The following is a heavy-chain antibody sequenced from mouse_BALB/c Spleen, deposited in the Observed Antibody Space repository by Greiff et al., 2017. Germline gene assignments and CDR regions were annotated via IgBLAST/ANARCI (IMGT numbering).Heavy chain of an antibody. CDR3: VNYDAMDY. Sequence: EVQLVESGAELVKPGASVKLSCTASGFNIKDTYMHWVKQRPEQGLEWIGRIDPANGNTKYDPKFQGKATITADTSSNTAYLQLSSLTSEDTAVYYCVNYDAMDYWGQGTSVTVSS. J-gene: IGHJ4*01. V-gene: IGHV14-3*02. CDR1: GFNIKDTY. CDR2: IDPANGNT.